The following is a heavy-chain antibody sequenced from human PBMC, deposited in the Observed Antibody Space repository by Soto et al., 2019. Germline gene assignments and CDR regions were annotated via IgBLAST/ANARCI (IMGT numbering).Heavy chain of an antibody. D-gene: IGHD6-6*01. Sequence: SETLSLTCTVSGASISSDGFYWGWIRQPPGKGLEWIASIYYNGDTFHNPSLKSRVTMSVDTSKNTFSLNLKSVTAADTAVYYCARHVRDSRSLSGRYYFDYWGQGSLVTVSS. J-gene: IGHJ4*02. CDR1: GASISSDGFY. CDR2: IYYNGDT. V-gene: IGHV4-39*01. CDR3: ARHVRDSRSLSGRYYFDY.